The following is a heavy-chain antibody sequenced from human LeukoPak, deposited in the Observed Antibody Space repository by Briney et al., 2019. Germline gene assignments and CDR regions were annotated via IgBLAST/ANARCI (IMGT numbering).Heavy chain of an antibody. J-gene: IGHJ3*02. Sequence: SETLSLTCTVSGGSISSSSYYWGWIRQPPGTGLEWIGSIYYSGSTYYNPSLKSRVTISVDTSKNQFSLKLSSVTAADTAVYYCARDLIPGVHGWDAFDIWGQGTMVTVSS. CDR1: GGSISSSSYY. CDR3: ARDLIPGVHGWDAFDI. D-gene: IGHD3-10*01. CDR2: IYYSGST. V-gene: IGHV4-39*07.